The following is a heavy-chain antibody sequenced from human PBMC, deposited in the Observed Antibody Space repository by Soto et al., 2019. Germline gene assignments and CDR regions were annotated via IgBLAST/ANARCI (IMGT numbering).Heavy chain of an antibody. D-gene: IGHD3-10*01. J-gene: IGHJ5*02. CDR3: ARPPHWLRGSGSYLSLSWFAP. Sequence: SETLSLTCTVSGGSITSSSYYWGGIRQPPGKGLEWIGTIYYSGSTYYNPSLKSRVTISVDTSKNQFSLNLSSVTAADTAVYYCARPPHWLRGSGSYLSLSWFAPWGQGTLVTVSS. CDR1: GGSITSSSYY. V-gene: IGHV4-39*01. CDR2: IYYSGST.